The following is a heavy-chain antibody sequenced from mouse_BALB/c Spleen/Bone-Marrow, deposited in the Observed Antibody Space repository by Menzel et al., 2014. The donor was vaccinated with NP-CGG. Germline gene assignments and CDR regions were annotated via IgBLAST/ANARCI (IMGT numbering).Heavy chain of an antibody. Sequence: QVQLQQPGLELVKPGALEKISCKASGYTFTSYDINWVKQRPGQGLEWIGWIYTGDGSTKYNEKFKGKATLTADKSSSTAYMQLSSLTSENSAVYFCARSGVSSGCGFAYWGQGTLVTVYA. CDR2: IYTGDGST. J-gene: IGHJ3*01. D-gene: IGHD3-1*01. V-gene: IGHV1S56*01. CDR3: ARSGVSSGCGFAY. CDR1: GYTFTSYD.